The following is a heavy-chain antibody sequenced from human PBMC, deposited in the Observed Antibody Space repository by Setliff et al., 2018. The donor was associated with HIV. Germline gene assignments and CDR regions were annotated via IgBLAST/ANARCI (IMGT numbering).Heavy chain of an antibody. CDR3: AKGVAGLQYYYYYMDV. J-gene: IGHJ6*03. CDR1: GGSFSGYY. V-gene: IGHV4-34*01. D-gene: IGHD6-19*01. Sequence: SETLSLTCAVYGGSFSGYYWTWIRQPPGKGLEWIGEITPRGSTNYNPSLETRVTISVDTSKNQFSLKLSSVTAADTAVYYCAKGVAGLQYYYYYMDVWGKGTTVTVSS. CDR2: ITPRGST.